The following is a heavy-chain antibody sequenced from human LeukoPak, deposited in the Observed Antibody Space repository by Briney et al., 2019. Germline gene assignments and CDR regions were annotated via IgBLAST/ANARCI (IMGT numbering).Heavy chain of an antibody. CDR2: ISSSSSTI. CDR3: ARDLGGVPGY. J-gene: IGHJ4*02. Sequence: GGSLRLSCAASGFTFSSYSMNWVRQAPGKGLEWVSYISSSSSTIYYADSVKGRFTISRDNAKNSLYLQMNSLRAEDTAVYYCARDLGGVPGYWGQGTLVTVSS. D-gene: IGHD3-10*01. V-gene: IGHV3-48*04. CDR1: GFTFSSYS.